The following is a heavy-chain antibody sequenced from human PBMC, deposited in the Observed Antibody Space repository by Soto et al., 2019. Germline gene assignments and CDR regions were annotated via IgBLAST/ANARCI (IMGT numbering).Heavy chain of an antibody. CDR1: GFSLSSIGMC. Sequence: SGPTLVNPTQTLTLTCTFSGFSLSSIGMCVSWIRQPPGKALEWLALIDWDGDEYYSTSLETRLTISKDTSKNQVVLTMSNMDPVDTATYYCARSITRSGFFNWFDSRGQATLVTVSS. CDR2: IDWDGDE. V-gene: IGHV2-70*01. J-gene: IGHJ5*01. CDR3: ARSITRSGFFNWFDS. D-gene: IGHD3-3*01.